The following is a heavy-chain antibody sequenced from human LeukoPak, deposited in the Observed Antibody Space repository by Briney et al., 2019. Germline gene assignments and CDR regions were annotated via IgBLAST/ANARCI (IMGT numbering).Heavy chain of an antibody. V-gene: IGHV4-39*01. CDR3: ARHSSTGVEAFDY. CDR1: GGSISSSSYY. J-gene: IGHJ4*02. D-gene: IGHD3-10*01. Sequence: SETLSLTCTVSGGSISSSSYYWGWIRQPPGKGLEWIGSIYYSGSTYYNPSLKSRVTMSVDTSKNQFSLKLSSVTAADTAVYYCARHSSTGVEAFDYWGQGTLVTVSS. CDR2: IYYSGST.